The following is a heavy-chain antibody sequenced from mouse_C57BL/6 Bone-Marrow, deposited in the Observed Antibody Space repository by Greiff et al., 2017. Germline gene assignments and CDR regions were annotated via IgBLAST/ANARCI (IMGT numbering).Heavy chain of an antibody. D-gene: IGHD2-3*01. CDR1: GYSITSGYD. CDR2: ISYSGST. CDR3: ARSPDGYYVWFAY. J-gene: IGHJ3*01. Sequence: EVQLQESGPGMVKPSQSLSLTCTVTGYSITSGYDWHWIRHFPGNKLEWMGYISYSGSTNYNPSLKSRISITHDTSKNHFFLKLNSVTTEDTATYYCARSPDGYYVWFAYWGQGTLVTVSA. V-gene: IGHV3-1*01.